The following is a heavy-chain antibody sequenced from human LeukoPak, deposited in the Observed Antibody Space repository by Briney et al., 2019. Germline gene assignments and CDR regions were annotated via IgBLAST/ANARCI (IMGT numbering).Heavy chain of an antibody. CDR1: GFTFSIYA. CDR2: ISGSGGST. CDR3: AKNMYYDFWSGYSRIDP. D-gene: IGHD3-3*01. V-gene: IGHV3-23*01. J-gene: IGHJ5*02. Sequence: PGGSLRLSCAAAGFTFSIYAMSWVRQAPGKGLEWVSAISGSGGSTYYADSVKGRFTISRDNSKNTLYLQMNSLRAEDTAVYYCAKNMYYDFWSGYSRIDPWGQGTLVTVSS.